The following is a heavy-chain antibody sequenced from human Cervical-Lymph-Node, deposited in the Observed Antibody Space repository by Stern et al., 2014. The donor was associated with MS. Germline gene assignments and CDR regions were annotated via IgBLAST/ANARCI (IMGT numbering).Heavy chain of an antibody. CDR3: ARGWPRGWMIDY. Sequence: VQLVQSGAEVRKPGESLKISCKGSGYTFTTYWIGWVRQMPGRGLECMGIVFHRAPEARYSPSFKGQVTIAVDKTINTAYLQWISLKDSGTAMYYCARGWPRGWMIDYWGQGTPVTVSA. CDR2: VFHRAPEA. CDR1: GYTFTTYW. V-gene: IGHV5-51*01. D-gene: IGHD5-12*01. J-gene: IGHJ4*02.